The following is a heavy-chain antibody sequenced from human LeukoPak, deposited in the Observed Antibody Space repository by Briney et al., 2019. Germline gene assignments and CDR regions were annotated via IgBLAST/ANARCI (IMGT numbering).Heavy chain of an antibody. J-gene: IGHJ4*02. CDR3: ARASGYSGYDPFDF. V-gene: IGHV3-33*01. CDR1: GFTFRTYG. CDR2: IWYNGNQ. D-gene: IGHD5-12*01. Sequence: PGGSLRLSCAASGFTFRTYGMHWVRQAPGKGLEWVSSIWYNGNQYYADSVKGRFTISRDNSKNTLYLQMNSLRAEDTAVYYCARASGYSGYDPFDFWGQGTLVTVSS.